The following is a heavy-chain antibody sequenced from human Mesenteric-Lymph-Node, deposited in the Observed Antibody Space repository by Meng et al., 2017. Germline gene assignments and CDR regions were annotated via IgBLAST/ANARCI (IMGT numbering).Heavy chain of an antibody. V-gene: IGHV4-34*01. CDR2: IYHSGST. CDR1: GGSFSGYY. J-gene: IGHJ6*02. Sequence: SETLSLTCAVYGGSFSGYYWSWIRQPPGKGLEWIGSIYHSGSTSYNPSLKSRVTISVDTSKKQFSLTLSSVTAADTAVYYCARERWDIVVEYFYGMDVWGQGTTVTVSS. CDR3: ARERWDIVVEYFYGMDV. D-gene: IGHD2-2*01.